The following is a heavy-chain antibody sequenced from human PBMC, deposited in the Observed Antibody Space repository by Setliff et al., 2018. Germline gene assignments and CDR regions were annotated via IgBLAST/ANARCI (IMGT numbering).Heavy chain of an antibody. CDR1: GGSMTYYY. CDR2: IHTSEST. CDR3: VRTFNGSPADR. V-gene: IGHV4-4*08. D-gene: IGHD2-2*01. Sequence: SETLSLTCTVSGGSMTYYYWTWIRQPPGKGLEWIGNIHTSESTKYNPSLKSRVTISLDTSKRQFSLKLNPVTAADTAVYYCVRTFNGSPADRWGQGTLVTVSS. J-gene: IGHJ5*02.